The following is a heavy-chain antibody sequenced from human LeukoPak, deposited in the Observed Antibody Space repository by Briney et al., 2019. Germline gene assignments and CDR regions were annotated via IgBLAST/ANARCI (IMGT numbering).Heavy chain of an antibody. CDR2: IYISGST. Sequence: SETLSLTCTVSGGSISSHYWSRIRQAAGKGLEWIGRIYISGSTNYNPSLKSRVTLSLDTSKNQISLRLSSVTAADTAVYYCASSGPSRYSSGWYDSPNLHFWGQGTLVTVSS. D-gene: IGHD6-19*01. CDR3: ASSGPSRYSSGWYDSPNLHF. CDR1: GGSISSHY. J-gene: IGHJ4*02. V-gene: IGHV4-4*07.